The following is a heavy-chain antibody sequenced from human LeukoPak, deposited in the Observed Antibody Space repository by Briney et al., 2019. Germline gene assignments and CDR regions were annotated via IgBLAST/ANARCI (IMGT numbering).Heavy chain of an antibody. CDR2: LYSDGNT. Sequence: GGSLRLSCAASGFTVITNDMTWVRQAPGKGLEWVSVLYSDGNTKYADSVQGRFTISRDNSKNTLYLEMKSLGPGDTAVYYCARGVEPLAANTLAYWGQGTRVTGSS. CDR3: ARGVEPLAANTLAY. D-gene: IGHD1-14*01. CDR1: GFTVITND. J-gene: IGHJ4*02. V-gene: IGHV3-53*01.